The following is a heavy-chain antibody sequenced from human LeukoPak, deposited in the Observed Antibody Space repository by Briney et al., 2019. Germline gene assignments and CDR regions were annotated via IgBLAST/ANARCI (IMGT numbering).Heavy chain of an antibody. D-gene: IGHD2-21*02. V-gene: IGHV3-74*01. CDR3: ARDCGGDCYYLYYYYYGMDV. J-gene: IGHJ6*02. Sequence: GGSLRLSCAASGFTFSSYWMHWVRQAPGKRLVWVSRINSDGSSTSYADSVKGRFTISRDNAKNTLYLQMNSLRAEDTAVYYCARDCGGDCYYLYYYYYGMDVWGQGTTVTVSS. CDR2: INSDGSST. CDR1: GFTFSSYW.